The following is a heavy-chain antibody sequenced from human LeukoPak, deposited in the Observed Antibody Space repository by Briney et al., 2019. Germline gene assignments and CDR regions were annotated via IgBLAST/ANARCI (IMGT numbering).Heavy chain of an antibody. J-gene: IGHJ6*03. CDR3: ARLPAHYSYYYMDV. Sequence: PGGSLRLSCAASGFTVSSNYMSWVRQAPGKGLEWVSIIYTDDRTFYAGSVKGRFTISRDSSKNTLSLQINSLRAEDPAVYYCARLPAHYSYYYMDVWGKGTTVTVSS. V-gene: IGHV3-53*01. CDR1: GFTVSSNY. CDR2: IYTDDRT.